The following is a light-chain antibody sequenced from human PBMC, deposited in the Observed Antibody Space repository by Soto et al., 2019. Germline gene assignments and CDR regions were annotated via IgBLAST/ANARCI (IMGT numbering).Light chain of an antibody. CDR3: QQYNNWPPYT. CDR2: DTS. J-gene: IGKJ2*01. V-gene: IGKV3-15*01. Sequence: EIVMTQSPATLSVSPGERVTLSCRASQSVSSNLAWYQQKPGQPPSLLIYDTSTRATGMPARFSGSGSGTEFTLTISSLQSEDFAVYYCQQYNNWPPYTFGQGTKLEIK. CDR1: QSVSSN.